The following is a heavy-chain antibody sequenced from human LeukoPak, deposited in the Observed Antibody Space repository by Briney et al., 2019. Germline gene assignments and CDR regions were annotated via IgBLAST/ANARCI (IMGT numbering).Heavy chain of an antibody. Sequence: PGGSLRLSCAASGFTFSSYEMNWVRQAPGKGLEWVSYISSSGSTIYYADSVKGRFTISRDNAKNSLYLQMNSLRAEDTAVYYCARDYYADYGDWGQGTLVTVSS. CDR1: GFTFSSYE. CDR3: ARDYYADYGD. CDR2: ISSSGSTI. J-gene: IGHJ4*02. D-gene: IGHD4/OR15-4a*01. V-gene: IGHV3-48*03.